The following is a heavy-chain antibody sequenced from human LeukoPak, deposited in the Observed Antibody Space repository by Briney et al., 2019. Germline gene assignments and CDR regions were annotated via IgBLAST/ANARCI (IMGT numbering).Heavy chain of an antibody. D-gene: IGHD2-2*01. CDR3: AKSGFEVPAAIGSDYYYYMDV. J-gene: IGHJ6*03. V-gene: IGHV3-33*06. CDR1: GFTFSSYG. Sequence: PGRSLRLSCAASGFTFSSYGMYWVRQAPGKGLEWVAVIWYDGSNKYYADSVKGRFTLSRDNSKNTLYLQMNSLRAEDTAVYYCAKSGFEVPAAIGSDYYYYMDVWGKGTTVTVSS. CDR2: IWYDGSNK.